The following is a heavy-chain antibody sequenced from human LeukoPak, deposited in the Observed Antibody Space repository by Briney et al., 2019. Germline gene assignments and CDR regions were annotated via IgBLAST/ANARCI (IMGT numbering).Heavy chain of an antibody. J-gene: IGHJ3*02. CDR3: ARGGQGDGYSADEAFDI. D-gene: IGHD5-18*01. CDR1: GDSISSNSS. CDR2: TYYRSKWYN. Sequence: SQTLSLTCAIFGDSISSNSSWNWIRQSPSRGLEWLGRTYYRSKWYNDYVVSVESRVNINPDTSKSQFSLQLNSVTPEDTAVYYCARGGQGDGYSADEAFDIWGQGTMVTVS. V-gene: IGHV6-1*01.